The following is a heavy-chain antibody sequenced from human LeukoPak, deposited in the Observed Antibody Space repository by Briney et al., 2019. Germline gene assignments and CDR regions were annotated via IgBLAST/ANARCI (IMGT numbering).Heavy chain of an antibody. J-gene: IGHJ4*02. CDR3: ARDLYPGYCTNGVRYTDNDY. CDR2: ISAYNGNT. V-gene: IGHV1-18*01. CDR1: GYTFTSYG. D-gene: IGHD2-8*01. Sequence: ASVKVSCKASGYTFTSYGISWVRQAPGQGLEWMGWISAYNGNTNYAQKLQGRVTMTTDTSTSTAYMELRSLRSDDTAVYYCARDLYPGYCTNGVRYTDNDYWGQGTLVTVSS.